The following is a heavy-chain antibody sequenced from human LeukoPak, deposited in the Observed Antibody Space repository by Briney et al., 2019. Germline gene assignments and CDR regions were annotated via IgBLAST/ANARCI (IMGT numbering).Heavy chain of an antibody. V-gene: IGHV3-11*01. Sequence: GGSLRLSCAASGFTLNDYYMSWIRQAAGKVVGWVSDIGGSDSMVSYGYSVKGRFTISRDIATNSLSLQMNSLRVEDTAVYYCAREIVAGTFDRWGQGTLVAVSS. CDR1: GFTLNDYY. D-gene: IGHD6-19*01. CDR2: IGGSDSMV. CDR3: AREIVAGTFDR. J-gene: IGHJ4*02.